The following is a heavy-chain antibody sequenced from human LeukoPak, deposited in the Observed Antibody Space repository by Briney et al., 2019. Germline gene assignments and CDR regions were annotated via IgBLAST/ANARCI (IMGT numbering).Heavy chain of an antibody. CDR3: ATALVDTAMVVDY. Sequence: ASGKVSCKVSGYTLTELSMHWVRQAPGKGLEWMGGFDPEDGETIYAQKFQGRVTKTEDTSTDTAYMELSSLRSEDTAVYYCATALVDTAMVVDYWGQGTLVTVSS. V-gene: IGHV1-24*01. CDR1: GYTLTELS. J-gene: IGHJ4*02. D-gene: IGHD5-18*01. CDR2: FDPEDGET.